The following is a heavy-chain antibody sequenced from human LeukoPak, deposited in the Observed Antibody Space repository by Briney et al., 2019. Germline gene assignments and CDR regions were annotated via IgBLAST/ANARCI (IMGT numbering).Heavy chain of an antibody. D-gene: IGHD3-3*01. CDR1: GFTVSSNY. V-gene: IGHV3-53*01. J-gene: IGHJ4*02. CDR2: IYRGGST. CDR3: ARVGVAGPFDY. Sequence: GGSLRLSCAASGFTVSSNYMSWVRQAPGKGLEWVSVIYRGGSTYFSESVKGRVTISRDKSKNKLYLQMNSLRAEDTAVYYCARVGVAGPFDYWGQGPLVTVSS.